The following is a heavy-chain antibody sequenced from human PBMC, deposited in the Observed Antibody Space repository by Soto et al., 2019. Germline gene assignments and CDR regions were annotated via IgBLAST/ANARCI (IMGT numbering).Heavy chain of an antibody. CDR2: ISGSGGST. CDR3: AKGRRVVAAICFDP. V-gene: IGHV3-23*01. CDR1: GFTFSSCA. J-gene: IGHJ5*02. D-gene: IGHD2-15*01. Sequence: GGSLRLSCAASGFTFSSCAMSWVRQAPAKGLECGSAISGSGGSTYYADSVNGRFTISRDNSKITLYLQMNSLRSQDTAVYYCAKGRRVVAAICFDPWGHGTLVTVYS.